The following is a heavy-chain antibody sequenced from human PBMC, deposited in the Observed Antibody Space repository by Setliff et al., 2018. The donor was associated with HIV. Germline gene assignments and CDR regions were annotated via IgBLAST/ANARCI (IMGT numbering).Heavy chain of an antibody. V-gene: IGHV1-18*04. J-gene: IGHJ6*02. CDR1: GYRFTSYY. Sequence: ASVKVSCKASGYRFTSYYIHWVRQAPGQGLEWIGWISPYSRITNYAPKFRDRVTMTTETSTNTAYLEVRSLSSDDTAVYYCARGRNYNSGMDVWGQGTTVTVSS. CDR2: ISPYSRIT. CDR3: ARGRNYNSGMDV. D-gene: IGHD3-10*01.